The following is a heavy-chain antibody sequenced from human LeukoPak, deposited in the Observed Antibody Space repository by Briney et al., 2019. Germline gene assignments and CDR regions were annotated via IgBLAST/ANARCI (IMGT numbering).Heavy chain of an antibody. CDR1: GGSISSSSYY. D-gene: IGHD4-23*01. J-gene: IGHJ3*02. CDR3: ARDGGEHDAFDI. CDR2: IYYSGST. Sequence: PSETLSLTCTVSGGSISSSSYYWGWIRQPPGKGLEWIGSIYYSGSTYYNPSLKSRVTISVDTSKNQFSLKLSSVTAADTAVYYCARDGGEHDAFDIWGQGTMVTVSS. V-gene: IGHV4-39*07.